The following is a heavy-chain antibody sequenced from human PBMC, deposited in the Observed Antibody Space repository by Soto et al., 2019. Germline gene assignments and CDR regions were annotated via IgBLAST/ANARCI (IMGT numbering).Heavy chain of an antibody. D-gene: IGHD1-26*01. CDR2: ISYDGSNK. V-gene: IGHV3-30*18. J-gene: IGHJ1*01. Sequence: QVQLVESGGGVVQPGRSLRLSCAASGFTFSSYGMHWVRQAPGKGLEWVAVISYDGSNKYYADSVKGRFTISRDNSKNTLYLQMNSLRAEDTAVYYCADDPKRVGRYREVEYFQHWGQGTLVTVSS. CDR1: GFTFSSYG. CDR3: ADDPKRVGRYREVEYFQH.